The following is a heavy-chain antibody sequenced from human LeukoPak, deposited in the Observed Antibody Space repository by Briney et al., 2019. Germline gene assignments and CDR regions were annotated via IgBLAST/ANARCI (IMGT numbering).Heavy chain of an antibody. Sequence: PGGSLRLSCAASGFSFISYGMHWVRQAPGKGLEWVGVISDDGRNKKYADSMKGRFTISRDNSKDTLYLQMNSLRDEDTAVYYCAKRPSDYGDYVTYFDYWGQGTLVTVSS. J-gene: IGHJ4*02. CDR3: AKRPSDYGDYVTYFDY. CDR1: GFSFISYG. CDR2: ISDDGRNK. D-gene: IGHD4-17*01. V-gene: IGHV3-30*18.